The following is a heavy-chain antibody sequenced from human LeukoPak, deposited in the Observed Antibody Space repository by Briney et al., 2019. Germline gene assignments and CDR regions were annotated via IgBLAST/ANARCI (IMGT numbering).Heavy chain of an antibody. D-gene: IGHD6-13*01. Sequence: ASVKVSCKASGYSLTSFDSNWVRPGSGRGLEWMGWRNPKRGNTGYAPTFQGRVTITRDTSIDTAFMELSSLRPDDTAVYYCARGGSSSSYYNNYGMDVWGQGTTITVSS. J-gene: IGHJ6*02. V-gene: IGHV1-8*01. CDR3: ARGGSSSSYYNNYGMDV. CDR2: RNPKRGNT. CDR1: GYSLTSFD.